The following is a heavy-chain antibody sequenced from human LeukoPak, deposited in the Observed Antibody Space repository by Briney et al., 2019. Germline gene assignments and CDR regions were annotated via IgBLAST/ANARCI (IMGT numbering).Heavy chain of an antibody. D-gene: IGHD4-17*01. Sequence: ASVKVSCKATGYTFTSYGISWVRQAPGQGLEWMGWINAYNGNKNYAQKLQGRVTMTTDTSTSTAYMELRSLRSDDTAVYYCARGCGATVTTDPRPTYYYYYYYMDVWGKGTTVTVSS. CDR3: ARGCGATVTTDPRPTYYYYYYYMDV. J-gene: IGHJ6*03. V-gene: IGHV1-18*01. CDR2: INAYNGNK. CDR1: GYTFTSYG.